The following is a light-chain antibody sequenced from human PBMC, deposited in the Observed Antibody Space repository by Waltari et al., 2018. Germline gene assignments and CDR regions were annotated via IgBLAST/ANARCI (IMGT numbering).Light chain of an antibody. CDR2: EVS. Sequence: QSALTQPASVSGSPGQSITISCTGTSSDVGGYNYVSWYQQHPGKAPKLMIYEVSNRPSGVSNRSSGANSGNTASLTISGLQAEDEADYYCSSYTSSSTLDVVFGGGTKLTVL. J-gene: IGLJ2*01. CDR1: SSDVGGYNY. CDR3: SSYTSSSTLDVV. V-gene: IGLV2-14*01.